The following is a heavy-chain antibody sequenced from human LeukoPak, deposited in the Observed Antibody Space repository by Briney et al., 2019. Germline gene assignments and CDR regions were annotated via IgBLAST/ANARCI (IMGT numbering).Heavy chain of an antibody. CDR2: FITNIATT. Sequence: SVKVYCKASGSTITRYANSWVRQAPGQSLERQAGFITNIATTKKAQKFQGRVTITTDESTRTAYMELSNLRTEDTAGYYCARDWAVAGAKFDYWGQGNLINVTS. D-gene: IGHD6-19*01. CDR3: ARDWAVAGAKFDY. CDR1: GSTITRYA. J-gene: IGHJ4*02. V-gene: IGHV1-69*05.